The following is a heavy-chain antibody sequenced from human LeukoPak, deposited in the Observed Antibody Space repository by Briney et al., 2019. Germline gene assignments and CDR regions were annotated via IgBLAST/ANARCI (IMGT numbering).Heavy chain of an antibody. J-gene: IGHJ4*02. D-gene: IGHD3-3*01. CDR2: ISGSGGST. CDR1: GFTFSSYA. V-gene: IGHV3-23*01. CDR3: TKDGNPEYYDFWSGYYSPYYFDY. Sequence: GGSLRLSCAASGFTFSSYAMSWVRQAPGKGLEWVSAISGSGGSTYYADSVKGRFTISRDNSKNTLYLQMNSLRAEDTAVYYCTKDGNPEYYDFWSGYYSPYYFDYWGQGTLVTVSS.